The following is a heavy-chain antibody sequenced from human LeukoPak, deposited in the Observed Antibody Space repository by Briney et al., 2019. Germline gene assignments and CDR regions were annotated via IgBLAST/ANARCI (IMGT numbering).Heavy chain of an antibody. J-gene: IGHJ3*02. CDR3: ARASSGYYLSAFDI. V-gene: IGHV1-2*02. CDR2: INPNSGGT. D-gene: IGHD3-22*01. Sequence: ASVTVSCKASGYTFTGYYMHWVRQAPGQGLEWMGWINPNSGGTNYAQKFQGRVIMTRDTSISTANMELSRLRSDDTAVYYCARASSGYYLSAFDIWGQGTMVTVSS. CDR1: GYTFTGYY.